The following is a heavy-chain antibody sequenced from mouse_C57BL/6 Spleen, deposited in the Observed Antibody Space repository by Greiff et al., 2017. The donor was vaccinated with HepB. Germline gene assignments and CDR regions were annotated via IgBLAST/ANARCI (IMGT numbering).Heavy chain of an antibody. V-gene: IGHV1-72*01. J-gene: IGHJ4*01. CDR3: ARRNYLYAMDY. D-gene: IGHD5-5*01. CDR1: GYTFTSYW. Sequence: VQLQQPGAELVKPGASVKLSCKASGYTFTSYWMHWVKQRPGRGLEWLGRIDPNSGGTKYNEKFKSKATLTVDKPSSTAYMQLSSLTSEDSAVYYCARRNYLYAMDYWGQGTSVTVSS. CDR2: IDPNSGGT.